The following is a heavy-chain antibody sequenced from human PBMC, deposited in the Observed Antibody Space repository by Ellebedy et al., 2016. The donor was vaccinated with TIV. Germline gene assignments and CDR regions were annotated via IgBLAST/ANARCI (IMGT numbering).Heavy chain of an antibody. J-gene: IGHJ2*01. Sequence: SETLSLTXAVSGGSISSGGYSWSWIRQPPGKGLEWIGYIYHSGSTYYNPSLKSRITISVDRSKNQFSLKLSSVTAADTAVYYCAREGGMGSGKPLRYFDLWGRGTLVTVSS. D-gene: IGHD3-10*01. CDR1: GGSISSGGYS. CDR2: IYHSGST. CDR3: AREGGMGSGKPLRYFDL. V-gene: IGHV4-30-2*01.